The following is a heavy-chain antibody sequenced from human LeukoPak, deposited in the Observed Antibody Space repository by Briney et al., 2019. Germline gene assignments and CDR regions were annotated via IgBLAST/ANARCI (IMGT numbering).Heavy chain of an antibody. CDR2: IFGSGGSP. Sequence: PGGSLRLSCAASGFTFRSYAIYWVRQAPGKGLEWVAGIFGSGGSPHYADPVKGRFTISRDNSRNTVYLQINSLRAEDTAVYYCGKTTVGYSSGQKPAWPVDYWGQGTLVTVSS. J-gene: IGHJ4*02. V-gene: IGHV3-23*01. D-gene: IGHD5-18*01. CDR1: GFTFRSYA. CDR3: GKTTVGYSSGQKPAWPVDY.